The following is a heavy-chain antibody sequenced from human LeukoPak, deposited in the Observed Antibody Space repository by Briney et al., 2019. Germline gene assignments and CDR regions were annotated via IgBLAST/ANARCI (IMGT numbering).Heavy chain of an antibody. V-gene: IGHV1-69*04. CDR3: ARASLHQLLPFDY. D-gene: IGHD2-2*01. CDR1: GGTFSSYA. CDR2: IIPILGIA. J-gene: IGHJ4*02. Sequence: ASVKVSCKASGGTFSSYAISWVRQAPGQGLEWMGRIIPILGIANYAQKFQGRVTITADKSTSTAYMELSSLRSEDTAVYYCARASLHQLLPFDYWGQGTLVTVSS.